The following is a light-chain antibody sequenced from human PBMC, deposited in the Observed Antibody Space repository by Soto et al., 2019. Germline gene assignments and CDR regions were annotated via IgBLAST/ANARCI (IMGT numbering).Light chain of an antibody. CDR3: CSYAGSSTVV. V-gene: IGLV2-23*01. Sequence: QSVLTQPASVSGSPGQSITISCTETSSDVGSYNLVSWYQQHPGKAPKLMIYEGSKRPSGVSNRFSGSKSGNTSSLTISWLQAEDEADYYCCSYAGSSTVVFGGGTKVTVL. CDR1: SSDVGSYNL. J-gene: IGLJ2*01. CDR2: EGS.